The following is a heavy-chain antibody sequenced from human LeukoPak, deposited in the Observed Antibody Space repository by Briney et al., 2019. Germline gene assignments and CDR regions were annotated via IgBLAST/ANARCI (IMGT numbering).Heavy chain of an antibody. CDR1: GFTFSSYS. V-gene: IGHV3-48*02. J-gene: IGHJ4*02. CDR3: ARAREYCSGGSCYRFDY. Sequence: GGSLRLSCAASGFTFSSYSMNWVRQAPGKGLEWVSYISSSSSTIYYADSVKGRFTISRDNAKNSLYLQMNSLRDEDTAVYYCARAREYCSGGSCYRFDYWGQGTLVTVSS. CDR2: ISSSSSTI. D-gene: IGHD2-15*01.